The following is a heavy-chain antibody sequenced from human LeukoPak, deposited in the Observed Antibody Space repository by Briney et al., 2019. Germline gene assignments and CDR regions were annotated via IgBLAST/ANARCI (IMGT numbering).Heavy chain of an antibody. Sequence: GGSLRLSCAASGFTFSSFWMSWVRQAAGKGLEWVANIKQDGSEKYYVDSVKGRFTISRDNAKNSLYLQMNSLRAEDTAVYYCARGSNWRLPSFLDYWGQGTLVTVSS. CDR2: IKQDGSEK. D-gene: IGHD3-3*01. CDR3: ARGSNWRLPSFLDY. CDR1: GFTFSSFW. J-gene: IGHJ4*02. V-gene: IGHV3-7*01.